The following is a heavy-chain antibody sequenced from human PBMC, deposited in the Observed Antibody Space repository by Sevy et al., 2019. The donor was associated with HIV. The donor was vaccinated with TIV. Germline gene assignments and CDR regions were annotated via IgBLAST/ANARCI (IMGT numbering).Heavy chain of an antibody. CDR3: ARLLGDNGYFDQ. J-gene: IGHJ4*02. V-gene: IGHV4-39*01. Sequence: SETLSLTCTVSGDSMSRSNHYWGWIRQPPGKGLEWIGIIYYRGTTYYNPSLKSRITISEDMSKNQFSLRLTSVTAADTALYFCARLLGDNGYFDQWGQGTLVTVSS. D-gene: IGHD4-17*01. CDR1: GDSMSRSNHY. CDR2: IYYRGTT.